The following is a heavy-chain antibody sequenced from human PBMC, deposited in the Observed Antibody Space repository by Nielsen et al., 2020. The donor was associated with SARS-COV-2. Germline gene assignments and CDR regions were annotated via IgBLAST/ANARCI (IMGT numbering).Heavy chain of an antibody. D-gene: IGHD3-22*01. V-gene: IGHV3-74*03. CDR3: ARLWDDGYYFDTGPYDY. CDR1: GFIFSNYR. Sequence: GGSLRLSCAASGFIFSNYRMHWVRQAPGQGLVWVSHINPDESKTTYADSVKGQFTISRDNAKNTLYLQMNSLRAEDTAVYYCARLWDDGYYFDTGPYDYWGQGTLVTVSS. CDR2: INPDESKT. J-gene: IGHJ4*02.